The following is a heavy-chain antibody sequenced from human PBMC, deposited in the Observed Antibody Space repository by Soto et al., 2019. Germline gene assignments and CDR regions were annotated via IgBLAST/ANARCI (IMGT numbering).Heavy chain of an antibody. CDR1: GFTFSSYA. V-gene: IGHV3-23*01. CDR2: ISGSGGSK. Sequence: EVQLLESGGGLVQPGGSLRLSCAASGFTFSSYAMSWVRQAPGKGLEWVSAISGSGGSKYYAVSVQGRYTISRDNSKKPPYLQMNSLRAEATALYYCAKVRGSDDAVFRVDAFDPWGQGTMVTVSS. D-gene: IGHD3-10*01. J-gene: IGHJ3*01. CDR3: AKVRGSDDAVFRVDAFDP.